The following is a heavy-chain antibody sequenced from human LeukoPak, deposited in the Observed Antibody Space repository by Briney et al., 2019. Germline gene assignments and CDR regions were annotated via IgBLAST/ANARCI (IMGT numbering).Heavy chain of an antibody. V-gene: IGHV3-9*03. CDR2: ISWNSGSI. Sequence: PGGSLRLSCAASGFTFDDYAMHWVRQAPGKGLEWVSGISWNSGSIFYADSVKGRFTISRDNAKNSLYLQMNSLRAEDMAFYYCAKGGIAVALGYFDYWGQGTLVTVSS. CDR1: GFTFDDYA. J-gene: IGHJ4*02. D-gene: IGHD6-19*01. CDR3: AKGGIAVALGYFDY.